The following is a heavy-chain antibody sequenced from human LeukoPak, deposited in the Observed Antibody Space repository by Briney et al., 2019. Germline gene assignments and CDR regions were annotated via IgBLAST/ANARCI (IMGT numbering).Heavy chain of an antibody. CDR1: GYTFTNYG. CDR3: ARDRYSSSSDYYYYYMDV. V-gene: IGHV1-18*01. CDR2: ISVYNGNT. J-gene: IGHJ6*03. D-gene: IGHD6-6*01. Sequence: ASVKVSCKTSGYTFTNYGITWVRQAPGQGLEWMGWISVYNGNTNYAQKLHGRVTMTTDTSTSIAYMELRSLRSDDTAVYYCARDRYSSSSDYYYYYMDVWGKGTTVTVSS.